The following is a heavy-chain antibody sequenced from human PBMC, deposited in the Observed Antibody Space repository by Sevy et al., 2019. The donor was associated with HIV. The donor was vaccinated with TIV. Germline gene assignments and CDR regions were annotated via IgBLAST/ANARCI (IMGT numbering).Heavy chain of an antibody. CDR3: AREIRWYKDNWFDP. J-gene: IGHJ5*02. CDR1: GYTFTSYD. D-gene: IGHD1-20*01. Sequence: ASVKVSCKASGYTFTSYDINWVRQATGQGLEWMGWMNPNSGNTGYAQKFQGRVTMTRNTSISTAYMELSSLRSEDTAVYYCAREIRWYKDNWFDPWGQGTLVTVSS. V-gene: IGHV1-8*01. CDR2: MNPNSGNT.